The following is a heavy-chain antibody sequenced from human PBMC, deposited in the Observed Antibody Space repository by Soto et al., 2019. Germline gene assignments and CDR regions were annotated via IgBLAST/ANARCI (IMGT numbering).Heavy chain of an antibody. CDR3: ARGGYNVLTGYSYWYFDL. V-gene: IGHV3-23*01. CDR1: GFTFSTYA. CDR2: IGGGGDST. J-gene: IGHJ2*01. Sequence: VQLLESGRGLEQPGGSLRLSCVASGFTFSTYAMSWVRQAPGKGLEWVSAIGGGGDSTYYADSVKGRFTVSRDNSKSTLFLQMNSLRAEDTAIYYCARGGYNVLTGYSYWYFDLWGRGTLVTVSS. D-gene: IGHD3-9*01.